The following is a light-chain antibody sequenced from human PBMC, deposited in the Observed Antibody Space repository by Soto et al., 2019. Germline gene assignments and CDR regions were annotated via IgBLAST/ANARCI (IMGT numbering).Light chain of an antibody. J-gene: IGKJ1*01. V-gene: IGKV1-39*01. CDR3: QQSYSTLWT. CDR1: QSISSY. CDR2: AAS. Sequence: IHMTHSPSSLSASLGDIVTITFRASQSISSYLNWYQQKPGKSPKLLIYAASSLQSGVPSRSSGSGSGTDFTLTISSLQPEDFATYYCQQSYSTLWTFGQGTKVDIK.